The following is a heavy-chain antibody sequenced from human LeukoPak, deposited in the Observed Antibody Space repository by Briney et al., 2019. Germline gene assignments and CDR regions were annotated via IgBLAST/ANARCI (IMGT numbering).Heavy chain of an antibody. CDR1: GFTVSSNY. V-gene: IGHV3-66*02. Sequence: GGSLRLSCAASGFTVSSNYMSWVRQAPGKGLEWVSVIYSGGSTYYADSVKGRFTISRDNSKNTLYLQMNSLRAEDTAVYYCARIVVPAAMYHYYMDVWGKGTTVTVSS. J-gene: IGHJ6*03. CDR3: ARIVVPAAMYHYYMDV. D-gene: IGHD2-2*01. CDR2: IYSGGST.